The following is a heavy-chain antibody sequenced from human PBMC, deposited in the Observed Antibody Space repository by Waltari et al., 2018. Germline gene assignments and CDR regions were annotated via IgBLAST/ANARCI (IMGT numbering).Heavy chain of an antibody. D-gene: IGHD3-22*01. CDR1: GFTFHSVS. CDR2: IASGSDYI. V-gene: IGHV3-21*02. CDR3: VKGGYIISDY. Sequence: EVQLVESGGGLVTRGGSLTLSCESSGFTFHSVSMTWVRQAPGKGLELLSTIASGSDYIFYAVSVRGRFTISRDNARSTVNLRMNSLRTEDTAVYYCVKGGYIISDYWGQGIQVIVSS. J-gene: IGHJ4*02.